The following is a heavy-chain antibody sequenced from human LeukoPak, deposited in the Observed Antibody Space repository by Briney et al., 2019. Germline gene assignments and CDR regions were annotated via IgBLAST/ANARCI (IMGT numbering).Heavy chain of an antibody. CDR1: GGSISSGGYY. J-gene: IGHJ4*02. CDR2: IYYSGST. D-gene: IGHD6-19*01. CDR3: ARHGLAVAGTGGYYFDY. V-gene: IGHV4-31*03. Sequence: PSETLSLTCTVSGGSISSGGYYWSWIRQHPGKGLEWIGYIYYSGSTYYNPSLKSRVTISVDTSKNQFSLNLSSVTAADTAVYYCARHGLAVAGTGGYYFDYWGQGTLVTVSS.